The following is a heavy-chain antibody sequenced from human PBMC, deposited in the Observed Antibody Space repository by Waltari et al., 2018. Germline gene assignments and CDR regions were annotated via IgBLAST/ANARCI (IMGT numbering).Heavy chain of an antibody. J-gene: IGHJ3*02. V-gene: IGHV4-59*11. CDR1: GDSIRSHF. CDR3: ARLPRGSVIIGAFDI. D-gene: IGHD3-22*01. Sequence: VQLQESVPGLVKPSETLSLRCNVSGDSIRSHFWSWIRQAPGKGLEWIGHMYFSGTKDYNPSLKSRVAISIDTSKNHFSLNLRSVTAADTAIYYCARLPRGSVIIGAFDIWGQGTQVTVSS. CDR2: MYFSGTK.